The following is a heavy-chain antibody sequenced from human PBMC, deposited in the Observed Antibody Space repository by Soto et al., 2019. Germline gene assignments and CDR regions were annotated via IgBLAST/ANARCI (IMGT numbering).Heavy chain of an antibody. J-gene: IGHJ6*02. Sequence: PSQTLSLTCAISGDSVSSNSAAWNWIRQSPSRGLEWLGRTYYRSKWYNDYAVSVKSRITINPDTSKNQFSLQLNSVTPEDTAVYYCARGRVRYFDWLLRGYYYYGMDVWGQGTTVTISS. V-gene: IGHV6-1*01. CDR3: ARGRVRYFDWLLRGYYYYGMDV. CDR2: TYYRSKWYN. CDR1: GDSVSSNSAA. D-gene: IGHD3-9*01.